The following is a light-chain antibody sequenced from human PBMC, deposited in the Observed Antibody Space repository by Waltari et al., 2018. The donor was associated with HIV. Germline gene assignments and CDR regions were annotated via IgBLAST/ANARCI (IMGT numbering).Light chain of an antibody. CDR1: SSDVGSSSY. CDR2: EVS. J-gene: IGLJ3*02. Sequence: QSALTQPASVSGSPGQSIPISCTGGSSDVGSSSYVSWYQQHPGKAPKLMIYEVSNRPSGVSNRFSGSKSGNTASLTISGLQPEDEADYYCNSYTNIGTWVFGGGTKVTVL. V-gene: IGLV2-14*01. CDR3: NSYTNIGTWV.